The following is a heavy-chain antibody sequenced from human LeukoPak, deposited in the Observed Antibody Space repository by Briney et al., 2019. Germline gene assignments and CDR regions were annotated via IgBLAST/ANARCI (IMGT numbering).Heavy chain of an antibody. D-gene: IGHD1-26*01. V-gene: IGHV3-23*01. CDR2: ISGGGST. Sequence: GGSLRLSCAASGFTFTSNSMDWVRQAPGKGLEWVSTISGGGSTYYADSVKGRFTISRDNSKNTLYLQVNSLRAEDTAVYYCAKGGKWDVTPFDYWGQGTLVTVSS. J-gene: IGHJ4*02. CDR3: AKGGKWDVTPFDY. CDR1: GFTFTSNS.